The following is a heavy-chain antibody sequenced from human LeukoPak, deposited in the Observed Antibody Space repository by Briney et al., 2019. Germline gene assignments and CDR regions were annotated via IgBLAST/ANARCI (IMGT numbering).Heavy chain of an antibody. CDR3: ARLNGHYSRGVDY. Sequence: PGGSLRLSCEASGFTLSDYHMSWIRQAPGKGLEWVSQISSSAYTMHHANSVKGRFTISRDNAKNSLSLQMNSLRADDTAVYYCARLNGHYSRGVDYWGQGTRATVSS. J-gene: IGHJ4*01. CDR2: ISSSAYTM. CDR1: GFTLSDYH. D-gene: IGHD2-15*01. V-gene: IGHV3-11*01.